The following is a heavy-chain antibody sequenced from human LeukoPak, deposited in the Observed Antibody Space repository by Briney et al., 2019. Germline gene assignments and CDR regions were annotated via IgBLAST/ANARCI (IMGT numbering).Heavy chain of an antibody. D-gene: IGHD3-16*02. Sequence: GASVKVSCKVSGYTLTELSIHWVRQAPGKGLEWMGGFDPEDGETIYAQKFQGRVTMTEDTFTDTAYMELSSLRSEDTAVYYCARGPQKAYDIVSGSYRYHFDYWGQGTLVTVSS. CDR3: ARGPQKAYDIVSGSYRYHFDY. CDR1: GYTLTELS. J-gene: IGHJ4*02. CDR2: FDPEDGET. V-gene: IGHV1-24*01.